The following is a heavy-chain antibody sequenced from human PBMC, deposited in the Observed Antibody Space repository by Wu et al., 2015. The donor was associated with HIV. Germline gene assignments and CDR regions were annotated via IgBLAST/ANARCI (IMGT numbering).Heavy chain of an antibody. D-gene: IGHD3-22*01. CDR1: GGTFSSYA. CDR3: ARDVGMDFDSSGYTRWFDP. CDR2: IIPIFGTA. V-gene: IGHV1-69*05. J-gene: IGHJ5*02. Sequence: QVQLVQSGAEVKKPGSSVKVSCKASGGTFSSYAISWVRQAPGQGLEWMGGIIPIFGTANYAQKFQGRVTITTDESTNTAYMELSSLRSEDTAVYYCARDVGMDFDSSGYTRWFDPWGQGTLVTVSS.